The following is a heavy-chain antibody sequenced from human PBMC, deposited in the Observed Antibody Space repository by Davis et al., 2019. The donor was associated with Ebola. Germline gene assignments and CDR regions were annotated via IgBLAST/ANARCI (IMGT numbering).Heavy chain of an antibody. J-gene: IGHJ4*02. D-gene: IGHD3-10*01. CDR1: GFTFSSYD. CDR2: IGTAGDT. Sequence: GGSLRLSCAASGFTFSSYDMHWVRQVTGKGLEWVSAIGTAGDTYYPGSVKGRFTISRHNSKNTLYLQMNSLKTEDTAVYYCTTAWFGAGFDYWGQGTLVTVSS. CDR3: TTAWFGAGFDY. V-gene: IGHV3-13*01.